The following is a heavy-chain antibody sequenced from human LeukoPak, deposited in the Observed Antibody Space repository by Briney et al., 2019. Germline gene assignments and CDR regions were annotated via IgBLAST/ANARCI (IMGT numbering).Heavy chain of an antibody. D-gene: IGHD4-17*01. J-gene: IGHJ4*02. V-gene: IGHV4-59*01. CDR3: ARYRSTVTNRYYFDS. CDR2: IYYSGRA. Sequence: KPSETLSLTCTVSGGSISSYYWSWIRQPPGKGLEWIAYIYYSGRANYNPSLKSRVTISVDTSENRFSLKLNSVAAADTAVYYCARYRSTVTNRYYFDSWGQGTLVTVSS. CDR1: GGSISSYY.